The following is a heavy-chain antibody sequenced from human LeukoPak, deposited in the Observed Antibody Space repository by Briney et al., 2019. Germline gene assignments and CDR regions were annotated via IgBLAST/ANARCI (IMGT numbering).Heavy chain of an antibody. CDR3: ARHGTGYSSGWYVGY. V-gene: IGHV4-39*01. D-gene: IGHD6-19*01. Sequence: PSETLSPTCTVSGGSISSSSYYWGWIRQPPGKGLEWIGSIYYSGSTYYNPSLKSRVTISVDTSKNQFSLKLSSVTAADTAVYYCARHGTGYSSGWYVGYWGQGTLVTVSS. J-gene: IGHJ4*02. CDR2: IYYSGST. CDR1: GGSISSSSYY.